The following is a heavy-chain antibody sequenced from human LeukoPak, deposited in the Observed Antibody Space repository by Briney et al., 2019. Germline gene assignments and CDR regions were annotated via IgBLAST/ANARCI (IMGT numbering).Heavy chain of an antibody. Sequence: GGSLRLSCAASGFTFSSYSMNWVRQAPGKGLEWGSYISSTSRTTYYADSVKGRFTISRDNAKNSLYLQMNSLRAEDTAVYYCARVDIPLFDYWGQGTLVTVSS. V-gene: IGHV3-48*01. J-gene: IGHJ4*02. D-gene: IGHD3-9*01. CDR1: GFTFSSYS. CDR2: ISSTSRTT. CDR3: ARVDIPLFDY.